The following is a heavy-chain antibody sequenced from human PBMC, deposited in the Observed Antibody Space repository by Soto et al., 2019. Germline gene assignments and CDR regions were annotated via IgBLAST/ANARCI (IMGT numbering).Heavy chain of an antibody. D-gene: IGHD3-16*01. J-gene: IGHJ5*02. V-gene: IGHV3-7*01. CDR3: ASVNGWGWFDP. Sequence: EVQLVESGGGLVQPGGSLRLSCAASGFSFSSYTMGWVRQAPGKGLEWVANIKEDESEIYYVDSVKGRFTISRDNAKNSLYLQMNSLTDEDTAVYKCASVNGWGWFDPWGQGTLVTVSS. CDR1: GFSFSSYT. CDR2: IKEDESEI.